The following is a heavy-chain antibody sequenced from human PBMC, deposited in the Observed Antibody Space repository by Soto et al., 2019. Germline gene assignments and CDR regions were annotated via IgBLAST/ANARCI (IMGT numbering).Heavy chain of an antibody. Sequence: QVQLQESGPGLVKPSGTLSLTCAVSGGSISSSNWWSWVRQPPGKGLEWIGEIYHSGSTNHNPSLNSRVNISVDRSKNPFSLRLSSVTAADAAVYYCARVSGSYYYGMDVWGHGTTVTVSS. D-gene: IGHD1-26*01. CDR2: IYHSGST. CDR1: GGSISSSNW. J-gene: IGHJ6*02. V-gene: IGHV4-4*02. CDR3: ARVSGSYYYGMDV.